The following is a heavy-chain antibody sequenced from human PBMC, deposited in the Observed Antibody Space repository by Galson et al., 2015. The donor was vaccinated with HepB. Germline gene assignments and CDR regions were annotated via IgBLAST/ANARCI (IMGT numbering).Heavy chain of an antibody. D-gene: IGHD3-10*01. CDR3: ARRGAGSYYSRGD. CDR2: TSSSSSYI. J-gene: IGHJ4*01. Sequence: SLRLSCAASGFTFSSYSMNWVRQAPGKGLEWVSSTSSSSSYIYYADSVKGRFTISRDNAKNSLYLQMNSLRAEDTAVYYCARRGAGSYYSRGDWGQGTPVTVSS. V-gene: IGHV3-21*01. CDR1: GFTFSSYS.